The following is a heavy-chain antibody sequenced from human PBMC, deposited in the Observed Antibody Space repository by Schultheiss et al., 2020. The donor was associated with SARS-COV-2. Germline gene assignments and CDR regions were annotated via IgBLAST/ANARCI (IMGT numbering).Heavy chain of an antibody. V-gene: IGHV3-23*01. D-gene: IGHD3-22*01. Sequence: GESLKISCAASGFTFSNYAMSWVRQAPGQGLEWVSAISGSGDNTYYADSVKGRFTISRDNSKNTLYLQMNSLRAEDTAVYYCARDRVNSYYDSSGYSGGMDVWGQGTTVTVSS. CDR1: GFTFSNYA. J-gene: IGHJ6*02. CDR3: ARDRVNSYYDSSGYSGGMDV. CDR2: ISGSGDNT.